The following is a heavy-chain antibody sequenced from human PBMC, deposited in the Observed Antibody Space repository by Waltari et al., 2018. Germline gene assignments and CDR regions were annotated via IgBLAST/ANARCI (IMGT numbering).Heavy chain of an antibody. CDR1: GGSFSCYY. Sequence: QLPLQQWGAGLLNPSETLSLTCAVSGGSFSCYYWSWIRQPPGKGLEWSGEINHSGSTNYNPSLKSRVTISVDTSKNQCSLKLSSVTAADTAVYYWARQQPPGDYWGQGTLVTVSS. CDR2: INHSGST. D-gene: IGHD6-13*01. J-gene: IGHJ4*02. V-gene: IGHV4-34*01. CDR3: ARQQPPGDY.